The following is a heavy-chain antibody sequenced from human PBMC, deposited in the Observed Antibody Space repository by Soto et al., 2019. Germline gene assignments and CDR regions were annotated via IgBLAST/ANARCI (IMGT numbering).Heavy chain of an antibody. CDR2: ISSSGSTI. Sequence: GGSLRLSCAASGFTFSSYEMNWVRQAPGKGLEWVSYISSSGSTIYYADSVKGRFTISRDNAKNSLYLQMNSLRAEDTAVYYCARAGGRYCTNGVCYTSLYYFDYWGQGTLVTVS. D-gene: IGHD2-8*01. J-gene: IGHJ4*02. V-gene: IGHV3-48*03. CDR1: GFTFSSYE. CDR3: ARAGGRYCTNGVCYTSLYYFDY.